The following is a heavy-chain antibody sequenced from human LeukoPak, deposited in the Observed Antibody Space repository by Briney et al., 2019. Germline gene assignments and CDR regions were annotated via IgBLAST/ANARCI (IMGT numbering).Heavy chain of an antibody. Sequence: PSETLSLTCTVSGGSISSGDYYWSWIRQPPGKGLEWIGYIYYSGSTYYNPSLKSRVTISVDTSKNQFSLKLSSVTAADTAVYYCAGSAGGILTGYYSHYWGQGTLVTVSS. J-gene: IGHJ4*02. D-gene: IGHD3-9*01. V-gene: IGHV4-30-4*01. CDR3: AGSAGGILTGYYSHY. CDR1: GGSISSGDYY. CDR2: IYYSGST.